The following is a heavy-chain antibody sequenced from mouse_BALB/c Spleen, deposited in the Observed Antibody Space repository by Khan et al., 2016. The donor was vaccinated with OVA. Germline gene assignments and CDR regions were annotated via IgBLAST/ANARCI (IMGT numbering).Heavy chain of an antibody. J-gene: IGHJ2*02. V-gene: IGHV9-3-1*01. D-gene: IGHD1-1*01. CDR3: AISMPHYYGSRYFDY. CDR2: INTYTGEP. Sequence: QIQLVQSGPEVKKPGETIKISCRASGYTFTNNGVDWVKQAPGKGLKWMGWINTYTGEPTYADDFKGRFDFSLDISVSTAYLQFNNLKNEDTATYFCAISMPHYYGSRYFDYWGLGTSLTVSS. CDR1: GYTFTNNG.